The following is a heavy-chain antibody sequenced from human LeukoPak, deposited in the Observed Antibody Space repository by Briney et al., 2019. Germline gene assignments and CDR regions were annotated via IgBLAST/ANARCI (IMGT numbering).Heavy chain of an antibody. D-gene: IGHD3-22*01. Sequence: SETLSLTCTVSGYSISSGYYWGWIRQPPGKGLEWIGSIYHSGSTYYNPSLKSRVTISVDTSKNQFSLKLSSVTAADTAVYYCARGYYYDSSGYYSAWYFDLWGRGTLVTVSS. CDR1: GYSISSGYY. CDR3: ARGYYYDSSGYYSAWYFDL. J-gene: IGHJ2*01. CDR2: IYHSGST. V-gene: IGHV4-38-2*02.